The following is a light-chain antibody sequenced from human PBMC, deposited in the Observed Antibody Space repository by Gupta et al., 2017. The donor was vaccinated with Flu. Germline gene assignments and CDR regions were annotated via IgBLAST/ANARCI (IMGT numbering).Light chain of an antibody. CDR1: TSNIGSHP. CDR3: AAWDDSLNGWV. Sequence: QSVLTQPLSASGTPGQRVTISCSGSTSNIGSHPVNWYQQVPGTAPKLLIYTYNQRPSGVPDRFSGSRSAATASLAISGLQSEDEADYFCAAWDDSLNGWVFGGGTKVTVL. J-gene: IGLJ3*02. V-gene: IGLV1-44*01. CDR2: TYN.